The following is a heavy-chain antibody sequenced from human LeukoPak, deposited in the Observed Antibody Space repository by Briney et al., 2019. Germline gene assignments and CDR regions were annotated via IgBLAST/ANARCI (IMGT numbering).Heavy chain of an antibody. D-gene: IGHD3-22*01. CDR1: GGTFSSYA. CDR3: ARMHPNSSGYLYYFDY. V-gene: IGHV1-69*04. Sequence: SVKVSCKASGGTFSSYAISWVRQAPGQGLEWMGRIIPILGIANYAQKFQGRVTITADKSTSTAYMELSSLRSEDTAVYYCARMHPNSSGYLYYFDYWGQGTLVTVSS. J-gene: IGHJ4*02. CDR2: IIPILGIA.